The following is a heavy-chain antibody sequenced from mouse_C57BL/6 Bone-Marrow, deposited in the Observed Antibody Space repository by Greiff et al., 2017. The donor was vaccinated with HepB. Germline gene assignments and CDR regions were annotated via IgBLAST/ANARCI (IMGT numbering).Heavy chain of an antibody. CDR2: IDPETGGT. Sequence: VQLQQSGAELVRPGASVTLSCKASGYTFTDYEMHWVKQTPVHGLEWIGAIDPETGGTAYNQKFKGKAILTADKSSSTAYMELPSLTSEDSAVYYCTGREAYYYGSSPYYFDYWGQGTTLTVSS. CDR3: TGREAYYYGSSPYYFDY. J-gene: IGHJ2*01. V-gene: IGHV1-15*01. D-gene: IGHD1-1*01. CDR1: GYTFTDYE.